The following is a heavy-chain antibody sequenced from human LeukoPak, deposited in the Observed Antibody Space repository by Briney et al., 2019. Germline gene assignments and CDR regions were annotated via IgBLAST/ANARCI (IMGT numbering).Heavy chain of an antibody. CDR1: GYTFTSYD. CDR2: MNPNSGNT. J-gene: IGHJ4*02. D-gene: IGHD2-15*01. V-gene: IGHV1-8*03. Sequence: GASVKVSCKASGYTFTSYDINWVRQATGQGLEWMGWMNPNSGNTGYAQKFQGRVTITRNTSISTAYMELSSLRSEDTAVYYCAREGIDGLYRYFDYWGQGTLVTVSS. CDR3: AREGIDGLYRYFDY.